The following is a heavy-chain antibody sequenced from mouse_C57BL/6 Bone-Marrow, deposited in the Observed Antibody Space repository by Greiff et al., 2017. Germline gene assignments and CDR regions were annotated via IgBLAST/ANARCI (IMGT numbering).Heavy chain of an antibody. CDR3: ASPSTVVAVYWYFDV. CDR1: GYTFTSYW. D-gene: IGHD1-1*01. CDR2: IHPNSGST. Sequence: VQLQQSGAELVKPGASVKLSCKASGYTFTSYWMHWVKQRPGRGLEWIGMIHPNSGSTNYNEKFKSKATLTVDKSSSTAYMQLSSLTSEDSAVYYCASPSTVVAVYWYFDVWGTGTTVTVSS. V-gene: IGHV1-64*01. J-gene: IGHJ1*03.